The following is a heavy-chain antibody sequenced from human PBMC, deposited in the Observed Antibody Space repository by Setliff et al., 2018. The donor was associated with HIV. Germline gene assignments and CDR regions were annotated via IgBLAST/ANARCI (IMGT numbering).Heavy chain of an antibody. CDR2: INQDGSAR. Sequence: GGSLRLSCAASGFTFSSYWMSWVRQAPGKGLEWVANINQDGSARVYVDSVRGRFTISRDNAKNSLYLQIDNLRAEDTALYYCAGDPYDSRALDSSAYGDFDFWGQGTMVTVSS. CDR1: GFTFSSYW. D-gene: IGHD3-22*01. CDR3: AGDPYDSRALDSSAYGDFDF. J-gene: IGHJ3*01. V-gene: IGHV3-7*03.